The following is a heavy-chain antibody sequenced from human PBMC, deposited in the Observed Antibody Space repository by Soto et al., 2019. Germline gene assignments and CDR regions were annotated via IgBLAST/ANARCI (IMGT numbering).Heavy chain of an antibody. V-gene: IGHV4-31*03. CDR2: IYYSGST. CDR1: GYSISSGYY. D-gene: IGHD4-17*01. CDR3: ARDRDYGGNWFDP. J-gene: IGHJ5*02. Sequence: PSETLSLTCIVSGYSISSGYYLSWIRQHPGKGLEWIGYIYYSGSTYYNPSLKSRVTISVDTSKNQFSLKLSSVTAADTAVYYCARDRDYGGNWFDPWGQGTLVTVSS.